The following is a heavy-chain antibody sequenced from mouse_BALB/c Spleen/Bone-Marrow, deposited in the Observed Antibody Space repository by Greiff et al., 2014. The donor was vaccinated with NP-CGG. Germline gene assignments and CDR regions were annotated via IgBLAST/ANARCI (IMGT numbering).Heavy chain of an antibody. CDR3: AHDGLLPGMDY. CDR2: IFPGDNSA. D-gene: IGHD2-3*01. Sequence: QVQLQQSGAELVKPGASVKLSCKASGYTFTSYDINWVRQRPEQGLEWIGWIFPGDNSAKYNEEFKGKATLTTDKSSSTAYMQLSRLTSEDSAVYFCAHDGLLPGMDYWGQGTSVTVSS. J-gene: IGHJ4*01. V-gene: IGHV1-85*01. CDR1: GYTFTSYD.